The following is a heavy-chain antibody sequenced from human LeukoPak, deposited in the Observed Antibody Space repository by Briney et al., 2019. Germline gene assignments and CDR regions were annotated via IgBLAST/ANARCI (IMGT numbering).Heavy chain of an antibody. D-gene: IGHD4-17*01. CDR2: ITTGGGT. CDR1: GFTFSSYT. J-gene: IGHJ4*02. CDR3: AKDFLANDYYDYIFDY. V-gene: IGHV3-23*01. Sequence: GGSLRLSSAAPGFTFSSYTMSWVRQAPGKGLEWVSPITTGGGTYYADSVKGRFSISRDNSRNTLYLQMNSLRDEDTAVYYCAKDFLANDYYDYIFDYWGQGTLVTVSS.